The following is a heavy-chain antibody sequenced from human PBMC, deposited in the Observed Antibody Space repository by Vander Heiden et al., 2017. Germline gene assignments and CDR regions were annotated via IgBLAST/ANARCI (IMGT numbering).Heavy chain of an antibody. CDR3: ATLPYFYDSSTYGSFDV. D-gene: IGHD3-22*01. CDR2: FDPDDGET. CDR1: GYILTELS. Sequence: QVQLVQSGAEVRKPGASVKVSCKVSGYILTELSMHWVRQAPGKGLEWMGGFDPDDGETIYAQNLQGRVTTTEDTSTNTAYMELSSLRSEDTAVYYCATLPYFYDSSTYGSFDVWGQGTMVTVSS. J-gene: IGHJ4*02. V-gene: IGHV1-24*01.